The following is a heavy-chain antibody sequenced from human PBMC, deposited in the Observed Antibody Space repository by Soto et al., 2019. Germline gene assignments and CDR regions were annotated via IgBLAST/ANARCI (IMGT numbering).Heavy chain of an antibody. Sequence: PGGSLRLSCTASGFTFSNYAMTWVRQAPGQGLEWVASITGPGSFTYYAGSVKGRFTISRDNSKRTLYLQLNSLRADDTAVYYCAKDPRDSGYDLTPIEHWGHGTQVTVSS. D-gene: IGHD5-12*01. CDR3: AKDPRDSGYDLTPIEH. V-gene: IGHV3-23*01. CDR1: GFTFSNYA. J-gene: IGHJ4*01. CDR2: ITGPGSFT.